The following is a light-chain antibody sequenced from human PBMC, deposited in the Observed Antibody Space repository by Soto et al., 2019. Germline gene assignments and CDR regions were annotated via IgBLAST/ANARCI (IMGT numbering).Light chain of an antibody. V-gene: IGKV3-11*01. J-gene: IGKJ5*01. CDR3: QQRSNWPG. CDR1: QSVSSY. Sequence: EIVLTQSPATLSLSPGEKNTISCRASQSVSSYLAWYQQKPGQAPRLLIYDASNRATGIPARFSGSGSGTDFTLTISSLEPEDFAVYYCQQRSNWPGFGQGTRLEIK. CDR2: DAS.